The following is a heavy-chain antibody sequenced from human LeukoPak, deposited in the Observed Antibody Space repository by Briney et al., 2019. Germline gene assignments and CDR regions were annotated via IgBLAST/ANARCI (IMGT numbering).Heavy chain of an antibody. CDR2: INHFGNEE. Sequence: GGSLRLSCAASGFTFSSHWMTWVRQAPGKGLVWVANINHFGNEEYYVDSVKGRFTISRDNAKNSLYLQMNSLRAEDTAVYYCGRGKVWSRTYFDFWGQGTLVTVSS. V-gene: IGHV3-7*01. D-gene: IGHD3-10*01. CDR1: GFTFSSHW. CDR3: GRGKVWSRTYFDF. J-gene: IGHJ4*02.